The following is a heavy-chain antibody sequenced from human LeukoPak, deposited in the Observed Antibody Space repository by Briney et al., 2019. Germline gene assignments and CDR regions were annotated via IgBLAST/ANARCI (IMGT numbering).Heavy chain of an antibody. V-gene: IGHV4-34*01. CDR3: ARFERVTYGSGTYVFYYFDY. Sequence: SETLSLTCAVYGGSFSGYYWSWIRQPPGKELEWIGEINHSGSTNYNPSLKSRVTISVDTSKNQFSPKLSSVTAADTAVYYCARFERVTYGSGTYVFYYFDYWGQGTLVTVSS. D-gene: IGHD3-10*01. CDR1: GGSFSGYY. CDR2: INHSGST. J-gene: IGHJ4*02.